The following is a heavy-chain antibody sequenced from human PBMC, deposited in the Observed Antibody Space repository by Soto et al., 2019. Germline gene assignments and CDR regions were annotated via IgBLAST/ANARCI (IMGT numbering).Heavy chain of an antibody. J-gene: IGHJ6*02. Sequence: QVQLVQSGAEVKKPGASVKVSCKASGYTFTSYGISWVRQAPGQGLEWMGWISAYNGNTNYAQKLQGRVTMTTDPATSTADMELRSLRSDDTAVYYCAREGIAAPLHHYYYYGMDVWGQGTTVTVSS. CDR2: ISAYNGNT. D-gene: IGHD6-13*01. V-gene: IGHV1-18*01. CDR3: AREGIAAPLHHYYYYGMDV. CDR1: GYTFTSYG.